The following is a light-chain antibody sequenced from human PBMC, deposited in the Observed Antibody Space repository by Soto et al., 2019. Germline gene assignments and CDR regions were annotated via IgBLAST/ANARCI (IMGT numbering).Light chain of an antibody. V-gene: IGKV3-15*01. CDR3: QQYNNWPLT. Sequence: EIAMAQSPATLSLSPGESATLSCMASQSISSYLAWYQQKPGQAPRLLIYDASTRATGIPARFSGSGSGTDFTLTISSLQPEDFAVYYCQQYNNWPLTFGGGTKVDIK. CDR2: DAS. J-gene: IGKJ4*02. CDR1: QSISSY.